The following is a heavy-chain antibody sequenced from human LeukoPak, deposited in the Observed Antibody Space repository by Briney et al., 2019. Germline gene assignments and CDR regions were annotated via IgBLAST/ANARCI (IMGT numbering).Heavy chain of an antibody. D-gene: IGHD5-18*01. J-gene: IGHJ6*02. CDR2: IYSGGST. CDR3: ARDRVTRGYSYGIPLYGMDV. Sequence: PGGSLRLSCAASGFTFSTFAMSWVRQSPEKGLEWVSVIYSGGSTYYANSVKGRFTISRDNSKNTVNLQMNSLRAEDTAVYYCARDRVTRGYSYGIPLYGMDVWGQGTTVTVSS. CDR1: GFTFSTFA. V-gene: IGHV3-53*01.